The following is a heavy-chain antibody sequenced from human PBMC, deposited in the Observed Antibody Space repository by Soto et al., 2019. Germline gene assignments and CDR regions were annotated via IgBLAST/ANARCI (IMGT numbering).Heavy chain of an antibody. CDR2: ISGSGGST. CDR1: GFTFSSYA. D-gene: IGHD2-2*01. J-gene: IGHJ3*02. CDR3: AKDREDIVVVPAAITDAFDI. V-gene: IGHV3-23*01. Sequence: GGSLRLSCAASGFTFSSYAMSWVRQAPGKGLEWVSAISGSGGSTYYADSVKGRFTISRDNSKNTLYLQMNSLRAEDRAVYYCAKDREDIVVVPAAITDAFDIWGQGTMVTVSS.